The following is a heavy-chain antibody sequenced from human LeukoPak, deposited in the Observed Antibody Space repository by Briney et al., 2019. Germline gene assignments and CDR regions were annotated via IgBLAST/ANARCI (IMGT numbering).Heavy chain of an antibody. Sequence: PGGSLRLSCAASGFTFSSYWMSWVRQAPGKGLEWVANIKQDGSEKYYVDSVKGRFTISRDNAKNSLYLQMNSLRAEDTAVYYCARDGSNSGYYYYMDVWGKGTTVTVSS. D-gene: IGHD4-11*01. CDR2: IKQDGSEK. V-gene: IGHV3-7*01. CDR1: GFTFSSYW. J-gene: IGHJ6*03. CDR3: ARDGSNSGYYYYMDV.